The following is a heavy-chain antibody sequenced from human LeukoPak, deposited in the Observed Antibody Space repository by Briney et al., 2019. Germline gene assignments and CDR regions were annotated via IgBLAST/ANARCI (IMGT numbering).Heavy chain of an antibody. Sequence: SETLFLTCAVSGGSISSGGYSWSWIRQPPGKGLEWIGSIYYSGSTYYNPSLKSRVTISVDTSKNQFSLRLSSVTAADTAVYYCARDLGSSWPYYFDYWGQGTLVTVSS. D-gene: IGHD6-13*01. CDR3: ARDLGSSWPYYFDY. J-gene: IGHJ4*02. V-gene: IGHV4-30-2*03. CDR1: GGSISSGGYS. CDR2: IYYSGST.